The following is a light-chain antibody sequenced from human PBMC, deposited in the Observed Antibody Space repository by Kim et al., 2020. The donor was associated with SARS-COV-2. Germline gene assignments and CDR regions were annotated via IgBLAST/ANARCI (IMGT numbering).Light chain of an antibody. J-gene: IGKJ4*01. CDR1: QGISSS. CDR2: DAS. CDR3: QQFKDYPLT. Sequence: ASVGERVTSTCRASQGISSSLAWYQVKPGRPPKLLIHDASRLETGVPSRFSGSGSATDFTLTISSLQPEDFATYYCQQFKDYPLTFGGGTKVDIK. V-gene: IGKV1D-13*01.